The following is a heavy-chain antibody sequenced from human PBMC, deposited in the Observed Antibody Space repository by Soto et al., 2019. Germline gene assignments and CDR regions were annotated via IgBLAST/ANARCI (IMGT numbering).Heavy chain of an antibody. D-gene: IGHD3-16*02. CDR2: ISYDGSNK. V-gene: IGHV3-30*18. CDR3: AKDARGITFGGVIAKYYFDY. Sequence: GGSPRLSCAASGFTLSSYGMHWVRQAPGKGLEWVAVISYDGSNKYYADSVKGRFTISRDNSKNTLYLQMNSLRAEDTAVYYCAKDARGITFGGVIAKYYFDYWGQGTLVTSPQ. CDR1: GFTLSSYG. J-gene: IGHJ4*02.